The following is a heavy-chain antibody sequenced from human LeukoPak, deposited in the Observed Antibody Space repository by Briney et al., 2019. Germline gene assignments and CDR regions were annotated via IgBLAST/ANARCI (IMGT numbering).Heavy chain of an antibody. CDR1: GGTYSSYA. CDR2: IIPILGIA. V-gene: IGHV1-69*04. CDR3: AREWELLGPFLWYFDY. D-gene: IGHD1-26*01. J-gene: IGHJ4*02. Sequence: SVMVSCKASGGTYSSYAISWVRQAPGQGLEWMGRIIPILGIANYAQKFQGRVTITADKSTSTAYMELSSLRSEDTAVYYCAREWELLGPFLWYFDYWGQGTLVTVSS.